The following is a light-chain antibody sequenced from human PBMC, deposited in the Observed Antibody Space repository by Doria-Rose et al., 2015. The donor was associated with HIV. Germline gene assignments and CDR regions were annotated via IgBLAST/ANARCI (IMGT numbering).Light chain of an antibody. J-gene: IGKJ1*01. V-gene: IGKV3-20*01. CDR2: DGS. Sequence: EIGLTQSPGTLSLSPGERATLSCRASQSFSSTYLAWYQQKPGQAPSLLIYDGSTRATGIPDRFSASGSWTDFTLTINRLEPEDFALYYCHQYGASWTFGQGTKVEI. CDR1: QSFSSTY. CDR3: HQYGASWT.